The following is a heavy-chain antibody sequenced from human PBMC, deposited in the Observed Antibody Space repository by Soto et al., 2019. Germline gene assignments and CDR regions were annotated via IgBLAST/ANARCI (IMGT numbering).Heavy chain of an antibody. Sequence: QVQLVQSGAEVKKPGSSVKVSCKASGGTFSSYAISWVRQAPGQGLEWMGGIIPIFGTANYAQKFQGRVTITADESTSTAYMELSSLRCEDTAVDYCARHTHVYSGYDFDDIRYYYYGMDVWGEGATVADSS. D-gene: IGHD5-12*01. J-gene: IGHJ6*01. CDR1: GGTFSSYA. CDR3: ARHTHVYSGYDFDDIRYYYYGMDV. CDR2: IIPIFGTA. V-gene: IGHV1-69*01.